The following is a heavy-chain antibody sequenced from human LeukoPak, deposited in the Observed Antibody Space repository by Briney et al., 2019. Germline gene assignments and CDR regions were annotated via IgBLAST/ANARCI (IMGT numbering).Heavy chain of an antibody. CDR1: GGSISSSSYY. D-gene: IGHD3-22*01. CDR3: ARDTDYYDSSPPAFDI. V-gene: IGHV4-39*07. Sequence: PSETLSPTCTVSGGSISSSSYYWGWIRQPPGKGLEWIGSIYYSGSTYYNPSLKSRVTISVDTSKNQFSLKLSSVTAADTAVYYCARDTDYYDSSPPAFDIWGQGTMVTVSS. J-gene: IGHJ3*02. CDR2: IYYSGST.